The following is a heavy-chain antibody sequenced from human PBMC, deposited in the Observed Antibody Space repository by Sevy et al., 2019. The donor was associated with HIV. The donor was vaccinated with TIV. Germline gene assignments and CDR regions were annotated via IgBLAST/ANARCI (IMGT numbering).Heavy chain of an antibody. CDR2: ISSGSSYI. V-gene: IGHV3-21*01. CDR3: ARDRGVGTSSYSMDV. D-gene: IGHD1-26*01. J-gene: IGHJ6*02. Sequence: GGSLRLSCAASGFTFSSYSLSSYSMNWVRQAPGKGLGWVSSISSGSSYIFYADSVKGRFTISRENAKNSLYLQMNSLRAEDTAVYYCARDRGVGTSSYSMDVWGQGTTVTVSS. CDR1: GFTFSSYSLSSYS.